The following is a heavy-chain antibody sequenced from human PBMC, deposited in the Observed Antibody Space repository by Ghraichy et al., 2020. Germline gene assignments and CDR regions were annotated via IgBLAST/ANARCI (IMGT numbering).Heavy chain of an antibody. J-gene: IGHJ3*01. D-gene: IGHD3-10*01. CDR1: GYAFSSYA. Sequence: GGSLRLSCSASGYAFSSYAMSWVRQAPGKGLEWVSAISDSGANTYYADSVKGRFTISRDNSKNTLFLQMNSLRAEDTALYYCAKDLWFGEPTPNCFWGLGTVVTVS. CDR3: AKDLWFGEPTPNCF. CDR2: ISDSGANT. V-gene: IGHV3-23*01.